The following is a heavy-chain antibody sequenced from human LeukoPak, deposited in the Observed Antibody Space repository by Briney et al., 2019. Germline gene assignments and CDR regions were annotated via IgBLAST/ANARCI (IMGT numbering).Heavy chain of an antibody. CDR2: IYYSGST. D-gene: IGHD3-10*01. J-gene: IGHJ6*03. V-gene: IGHV4-39*07. CDR1: GGSISSSSYY. CDR3: ARITMVRGATYYYYYMDV. Sequence: SETLSLTCTVSGGSISSSSYYWGWIRQPPGKGLEWVGSIYYSGSTYYNPSLKSRVTISVDTSKNQFSLKLSSVTAADTAVYYCARITMVRGATYYYYYMDVWGKGTTVTVSS.